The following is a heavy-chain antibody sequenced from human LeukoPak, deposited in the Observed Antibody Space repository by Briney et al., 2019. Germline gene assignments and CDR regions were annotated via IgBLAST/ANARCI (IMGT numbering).Heavy chain of an antibody. CDR2: ISRSSTTI. J-gene: IGHJ4*02. Sequence: PGGSLRLSCAASGFTFSSYSMNWVRQAPGKGPEWVSYISRSSTTIYYADSVKGRITISRDNAKNSLYLHMNSLRAEDTAVYYCASNPYSSSWYDYWGQGTLVTVSS. D-gene: IGHD6-13*01. CDR1: GFTFSSYS. CDR3: ASNPYSSSWYDY. V-gene: IGHV3-48*01.